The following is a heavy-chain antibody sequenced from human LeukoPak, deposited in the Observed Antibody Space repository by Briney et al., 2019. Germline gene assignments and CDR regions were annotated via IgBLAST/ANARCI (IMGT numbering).Heavy chain of an antibody. CDR2: MNPNSGNT. V-gene: IGHV1-8*01. CDR3: ARGKWDIVATVDYGMDV. CDR1: GYTFTSYD. J-gene: IGHJ6*02. Sequence: ASVKVSCKASGYTFTSYDINWVRQATGQGLEWMGWMNPNSGNTGYAQKFQGRVTMTRNTSISTAYMELSSLRSEDTAVYYCARGKWDIVATVDYGMDVWAQGTTVTASS. D-gene: IGHD5-12*01.